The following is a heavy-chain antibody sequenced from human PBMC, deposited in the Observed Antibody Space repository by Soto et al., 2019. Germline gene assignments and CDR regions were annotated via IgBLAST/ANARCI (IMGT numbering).Heavy chain of an antibody. CDR3: AREKVGANAY. V-gene: IGHV1-8*01. Sequence: QVQLVQSGAEVKKPGASVKVSCKASGYTFTSYDINWVRQATGQGHEWMGWMNPNSGNTGYAQKLQGRVTITRNTSISTAYREPSSLRSEDTAVYYCAREKVGANAYWGQGTLVTVSS. CDR1: GYTFTSYD. J-gene: IGHJ4*02. D-gene: IGHD1-26*01. CDR2: MNPNSGNT.